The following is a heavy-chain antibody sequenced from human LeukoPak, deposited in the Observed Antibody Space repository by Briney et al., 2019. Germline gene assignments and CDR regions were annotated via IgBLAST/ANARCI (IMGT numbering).Heavy chain of an antibody. D-gene: IGHD3-10*01. CDR3: AREGSYYFDY. CDR2: ISSSSGNTI. J-gene: IGHJ4*02. V-gene: IGHV3-48*03. Sequence: GGSLRLSCAASGFTFSSYEMIWVRQAPGKGLEWISYISSSSGNTIYYADSVTGRVTISRDNAKNSLYLQMNSLRAEDTAVYSCAREGSYYFDYWGQGILVTVSS. CDR1: GFTFSSYE.